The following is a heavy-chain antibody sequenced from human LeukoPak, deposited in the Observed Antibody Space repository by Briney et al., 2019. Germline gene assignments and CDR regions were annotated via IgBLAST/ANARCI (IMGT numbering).Heavy chain of an antibody. Sequence: PGGSLRLSCAVSGFTFTDYFMGWIRRAPGKGLEWLAYINSGGTNTYYADSVKGRFTISRDNAKNSLYLQMNSLRAEDTAVYYCAKVGNYYGSGSNYYMDVWGKGTTVTASS. V-gene: IGHV3-11*01. CDR2: INSGGTNT. CDR1: GFTFTDYF. D-gene: IGHD3-10*01. J-gene: IGHJ6*03. CDR3: AKVGNYYGSGSNYYMDV.